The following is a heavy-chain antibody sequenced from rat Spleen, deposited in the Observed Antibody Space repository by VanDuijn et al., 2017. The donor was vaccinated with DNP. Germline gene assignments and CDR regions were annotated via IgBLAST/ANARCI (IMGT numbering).Heavy chain of an antibody. CDR1: GFTFSDYY. CDR2: ISYDGGST. V-gene: IGHV5-20*01. Sequence: EVQLVESGGGLVRPGRSLKLSCSASGFTFSDYYMAWVRQAPTKGLEWVAYISYDGGSTYHGDSVKGRFTISRDNAKSTLYLQMDSLRSEDTATYYCATLNFYASLSEYFDYWGQGVMVTVSS. CDR3: ATLNFYASLSEYFDY. J-gene: IGHJ2*01. D-gene: IGHD1-12*01.